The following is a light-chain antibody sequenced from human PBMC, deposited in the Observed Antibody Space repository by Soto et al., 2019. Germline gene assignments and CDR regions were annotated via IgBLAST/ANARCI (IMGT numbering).Light chain of an antibody. V-gene: IGLV1-40*01. J-gene: IGLJ1*01. CDR2: GNS. CDR1: SSNIGAGYD. Sequence: QLVLTQPPSVSGAPGQRVTISCTGSSSNIGAGYDVHWYQHLPGTAPKLLIYGNSNRPSGVPDRFSGSKSGTSASLAITGLQAEDEADYYCQSYDSSLSVLYVFGTGTKLTVL. CDR3: QSYDSSLSVLYV.